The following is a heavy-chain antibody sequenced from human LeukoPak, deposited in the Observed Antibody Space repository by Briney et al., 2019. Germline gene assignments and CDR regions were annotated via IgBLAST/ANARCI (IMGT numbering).Heavy chain of an antibody. D-gene: IGHD6-13*01. V-gene: IGHV4-39*07. J-gene: IGHJ4*02. Sequence: SETLSLTCTVSGGSISSSTYYWGWIRQPPGKGLEWIGSIYYSGSTHYNPSLKSRVTISVDTSKNQFSLKLTSVTAADTAVYYCARDPIAAVSQEADYWGQGTLVTVSS. CDR2: IYYSGST. CDR1: GGSISSSTYY. CDR3: ARDPIAAVSQEADY.